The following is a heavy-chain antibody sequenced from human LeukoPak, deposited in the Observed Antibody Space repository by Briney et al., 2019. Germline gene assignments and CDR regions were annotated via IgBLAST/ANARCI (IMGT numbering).Heavy chain of an antibody. V-gene: IGHV3-21*04. J-gene: IGHJ4*02. CDR1: GFTFSSYS. CDR2: ISSSSSYI. D-gene: IGHD2-15*01. CDR3: ALDIVVVVAANSIDY. Sequence: GGSLRLFCAASGFTFSSYSMNWVRQAPGKGLEWVSSISSSSSYIYYADSVKGRFTISGDNAKNSLYLQMNSLRAEDTAVYYCALDIVVVVAANSIDYWGQGTLVTVSS.